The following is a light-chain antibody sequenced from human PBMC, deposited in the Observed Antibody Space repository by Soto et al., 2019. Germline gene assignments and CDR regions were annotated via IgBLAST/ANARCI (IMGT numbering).Light chain of an antibody. J-gene: IGKJ1*01. Sequence: EIVMTQSPATLSVSPGERATLSCRASQSVSSNLAWFQQKPGQAPRLLIHGASTRATGIPARFSGSGSGTEFTLTISSLQSEDFAVYYCHQYNSWPPGTFGQGTKVDIK. CDR3: HQYNSWPPGT. CDR2: GAS. V-gene: IGKV3-15*01. CDR1: QSVSSN.